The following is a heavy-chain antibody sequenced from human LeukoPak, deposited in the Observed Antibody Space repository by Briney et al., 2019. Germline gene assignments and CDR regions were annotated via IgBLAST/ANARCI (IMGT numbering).Heavy chain of an antibody. J-gene: IGHJ4*02. D-gene: IGHD4-17*01. CDR3: ARGGDYGDAPLIDY. Sequence: PGRSLRLSCAASGFTFSSYGMNWVRQAPGKGLEWVSFISSSSSYIYYADSVKGRFTISRDNAKNSLYLQMNSLRAEDTAVYYCARGGDYGDAPLIDYWGQGTLVTVSS. V-gene: IGHV3-21*01. CDR2: ISSSSSYI. CDR1: GFTFSSYG.